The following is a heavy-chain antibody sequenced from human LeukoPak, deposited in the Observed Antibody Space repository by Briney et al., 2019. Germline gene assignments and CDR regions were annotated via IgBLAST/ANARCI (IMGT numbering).Heavy chain of an antibody. CDR1: GYTFTSYA. Sequence: ASVKVSCKASGYTFTSYAMNWVRQAPGQGLEWMGWINTNTGNPTYAQGFTGRFVFSLDTSVSTAYLQISSLKAEDTAVYYCVRDIPSYGDPHAFDIWGQGTMVTVSS. CDR2: INTNTGNP. D-gene: IGHD4-17*01. J-gene: IGHJ3*02. CDR3: VRDIPSYGDPHAFDI. V-gene: IGHV7-4-1*02.